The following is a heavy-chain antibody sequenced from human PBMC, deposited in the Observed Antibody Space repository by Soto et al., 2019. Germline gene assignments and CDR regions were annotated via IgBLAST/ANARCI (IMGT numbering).Heavy chain of an antibody. CDR2: IKGDGSER. CDR1: RFSIGSYW. V-gene: IGHV3-7*01. CDR3: AAGFPPDF. Sequence: EVLLVESGGGLVQPGGSLTLSCAASRFSIGSYWMNWVHQAPGKGLEWVANIKGDGSERYYVDSVEGRFTISRDNTKNSLDLQMNSLRVEDTAVYYCAAGFPPDFWGRGTLVTVSS. J-gene: IGHJ4*02. D-gene: IGHD3-3*01.